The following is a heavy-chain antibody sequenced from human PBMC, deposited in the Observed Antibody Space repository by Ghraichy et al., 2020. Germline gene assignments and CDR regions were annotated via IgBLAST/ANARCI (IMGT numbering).Heavy chain of an antibody. V-gene: IGHV3-23*01. CDR2: ISGSGGNT. J-gene: IGHJ4*02. CDR3: AKYAVVTTIYLDY. Sequence: LSLTCAASGFTFNNYAMSWVRQAPGKGLEWVSAISGSGGNTSYADSVRGRFTISRDNSRNTLYLQMNSLTAEDTAVYYYAKYAVVTTIYLDYWGQGTLVTVSS. D-gene: IGHD4-11*01. CDR1: GFTFNNYA.